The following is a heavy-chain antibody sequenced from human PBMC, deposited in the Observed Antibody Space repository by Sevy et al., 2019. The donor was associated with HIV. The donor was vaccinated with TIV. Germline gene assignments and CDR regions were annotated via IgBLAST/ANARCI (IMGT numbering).Heavy chain of an antibody. J-gene: IGHJ4*02. CDR2: IKQDGSEK. Sequence: GGSLRLSCVVSGFSFSSYWMSWVRQVPGKGLEWVANIKQDGSEKDYVDSVKGRFTISRDNAKNSLYLQMNSLRAEDTAVYYCARVVGSHDEWTEDCYFDSWGQGTLVTVSS. V-gene: IGHV3-7*01. D-gene: IGHD3-3*01. CDR3: ARVVGSHDEWTEDCYFDS. CDR1: GFSFSSYW.